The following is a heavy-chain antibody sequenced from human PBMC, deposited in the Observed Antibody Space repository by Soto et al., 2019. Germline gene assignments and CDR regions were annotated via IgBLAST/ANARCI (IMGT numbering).Heavy chain of an antibody. D-gene: IGHD7-27*01. CDR2: IKQDGSEK. CDR3: ATPSRGDYYLDY. CDR1: GFTFSSYW. Sequence: PGGSLRLSCAASGFTFSSYWMSWVRQAPGKGLEWVANIKQDGSEKYYVDSVKGRFTISRDNAKNSLYLQMNSLRAEDTAVYYCATPSRGDYYLDYWGQGXLVTVYS. V-gene: IGHV3-7*01. J-gene: IGHJ4*02.